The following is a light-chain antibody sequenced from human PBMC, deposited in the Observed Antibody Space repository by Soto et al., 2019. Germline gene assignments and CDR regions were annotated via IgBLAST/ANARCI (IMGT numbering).Light chain of an antibody. CDR3: CSYTSVTIVV. V-gene: IGLV2-11*01. CDR1: SGDIGGYNY. CDR2: DVN. Sequence: QSVLTQPRSVSGSPGQSVTISCTGASGDIGGYNYVSWYQHHPGKAPKLIIFDVNKRPSGVPDRFSGSKSGNTASLTISGLQPEDEADYYCCSYTSVTIVVFGGGTKVTVL. J-gene: IGLJ2*01.